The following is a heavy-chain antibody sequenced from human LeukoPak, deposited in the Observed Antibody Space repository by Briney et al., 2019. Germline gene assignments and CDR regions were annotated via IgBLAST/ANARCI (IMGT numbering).Heavy chain of an antibody. Sequence: PSETLSLTCTVSGDSISTTSYFWAWVRQPPGGGLEWIASIYYSGTTYYKSSLKSRVMISIERSKNHFSLNMNSLTAADTALYYCARVYSSTHNWFDTWGQGIHVTVSS. V-gene: IGHV4-39*07. J-gene: IGHJ5*02. CDR1: GDSISTTSYF. CDR2: IYYSGTT. D-gene: IGHD2-2*01. CDR3: ARVYSSTHNWFDT.